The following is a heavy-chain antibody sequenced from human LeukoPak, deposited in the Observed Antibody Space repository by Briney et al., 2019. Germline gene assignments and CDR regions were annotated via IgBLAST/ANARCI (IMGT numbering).Heavy chain of an antibody. J-gene: IGHJ4*02. CDR3: ARGWMGYCSGGSCYLFAY. V-gene: IGHV3-30*04. D-gene: IGHD2-15*01. CDR2: ISYDGPNK. Sequence: PGGSLRLSCAASGFTFRNYAMHWVRQAPGKGLEWVAVISYDGPNKHYADSVKGRFTISRDNAKNSLYLQMNSLRAEDTAVYYCARGWMGYCSGGSCYLFAYWGQGTLVTVSS. CDR1: GFTFRNYA.